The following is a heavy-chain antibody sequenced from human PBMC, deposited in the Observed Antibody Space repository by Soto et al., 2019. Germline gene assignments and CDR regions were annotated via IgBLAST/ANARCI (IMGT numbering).Heavy chain of an antibody. J-gene: IGHJ5*02. V-gene: IGHV1-18*01. D-gene: IGHD2-15*01. CDR1: GYTFTSYG. CDR3: AGLVVVAATPLWFDP. CDR2: ISAYNGNT. Sequence: QVQLVQSGAEVKKPGASVKVSCKASGYTFTSYGISWVRQAPGQGLEWMGRISAYNGNTNYAQKLQGRVTMTTDTSTSTAYMELRSLRSDDTAVYYCAGLVVVAATPLWFDPWGQGTLVTVSS.